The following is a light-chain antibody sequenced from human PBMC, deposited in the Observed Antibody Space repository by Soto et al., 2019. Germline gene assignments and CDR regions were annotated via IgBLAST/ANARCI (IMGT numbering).Light chain of an antibody. CDR2: GAS. Sequence: EIVMTQSPGTLSLSPGERATISCRASQVIGSRYLAWYHQKSGQAPRLLIYGASSRATGIPDRFSGSGSGTDFTLTTTRLETEDCGVYYCEQFGSSIPHTFGQGTMLEIK. V-gene: IGKV3-20*01. CDR1: QVIGSRY. CDR3: EQFGSSIPHT. J-gene: IGKJ2*01.